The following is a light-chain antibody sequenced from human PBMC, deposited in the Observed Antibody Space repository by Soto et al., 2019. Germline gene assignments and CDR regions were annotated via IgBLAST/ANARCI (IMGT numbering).Light chain of an antibody. CDR1: SSDVGSYNL. CDR2: EVS. CDR3: CSWAGSNTFYF. V-gene: IGLV2-23*02. Sequence: QSALTQPASVSGSPGQSITISCTGTSSDVGSYNLVSWYQQLPGKAPKLIIYEVSRRPSGVSNRFSGSKSGNTASLTISGLQAEDEADYYCCSWAGSNTFYFFGTWTKVTVL. J-gene: IGLJ1*01.